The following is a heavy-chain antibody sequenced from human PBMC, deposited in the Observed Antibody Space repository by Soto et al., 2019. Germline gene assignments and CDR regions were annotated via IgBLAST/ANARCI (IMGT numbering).Heavy chain of an antibody. Sequence: AETLSLTCTVSGGSISSSSYYWGWIRQPPGKGLEWIGSIYYSGSTYYNPSLKSRVTISVDTSKNQFSLKLSSVTAADTAVYYCARLSAGQPAGLFDYWGQGTLVTVSS. J-gene: IGHJ4*02. CDR2: IYYSGST. D-gene: IGHD6-25*01. V-gene: IGHV4-39*01. CDR1: GGSISSSSYY. CDR3: ARLSAGQPAGLFDY.